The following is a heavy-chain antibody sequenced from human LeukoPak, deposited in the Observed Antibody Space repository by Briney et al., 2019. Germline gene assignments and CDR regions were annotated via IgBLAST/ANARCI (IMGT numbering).Heavy chain of an antibody. CDR3: AKPDFDILTGSQSYFDY. V-gene: IGHV3-23*01. Sequence: GGSLRLSCAASGFAFSSYAMNRVRQAPGKGLEWVSTISGSGVTTYYADSVKGRLTISRDNSANTLYLQMNTLRAEDTAVYYCAKPDFDILTGSQSYFDYWGQGTLVTVSS. CDR1: GFAFSSYA. D-gene: IGHD3-9*01. CDR2: ISGSGVTT. J-gene: IGHJ4*02.